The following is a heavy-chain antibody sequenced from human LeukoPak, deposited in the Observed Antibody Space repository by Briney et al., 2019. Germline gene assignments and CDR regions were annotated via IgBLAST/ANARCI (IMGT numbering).Heavy chain of an antibody. CDR2: INSDGSFA. CDR3: TRDHVPSTYSGSHNYLDY. Sequence: GGSLRLSCAASGFAFSSYWMHWVRQAPGKGLVWVSRINSDGSFASYADSVKGRFTISRDNAKNTLYLLMNSLRAEDTAVYYCTRDHVPSTYSGSHNYLDYWGQGTLVTVSS. CDR1: GFAFSSYW. J-gene: IGHJ4*02. D-gene: IGHD1-26*01. V-gene: IGHV3-74*01.